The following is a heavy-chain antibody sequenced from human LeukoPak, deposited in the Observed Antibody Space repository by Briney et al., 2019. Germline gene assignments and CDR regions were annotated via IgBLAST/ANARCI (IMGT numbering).Heavy chain of an antibody. CDR2: INPDGSTT. J-gene: IGHJ5*02. CDR3: ARVLSGSWDWFDP. D-gene: IGHD3-22*01. CDR1: GFTFSRYW. Sequence: GGSLRLSCAASGFTFSRYWIHWVRQAPGKGLEWVSRINPDGSTTTYADSVKGRCTISRDNVKNTVYLQMNSLRAEDTAVYYCARVLSGSWDWFDPWGQGTLVTVSS. V-gene: IGHV3-74*01.